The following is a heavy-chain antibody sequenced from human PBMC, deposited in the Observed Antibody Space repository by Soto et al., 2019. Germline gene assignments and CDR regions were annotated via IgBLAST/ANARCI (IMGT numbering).Heavy chain of an antibody. V-gene: IGHV3-33*01. J-gene: IGHJ6*02. CDR2: IWYDGSNK. D-gene: IGHD4-17*01. Sequence: PGGSLRLSCAASGFTFSSYGMHWVRQAPGKGLEWVAVIWYDGSNKYYADSVKGRFTISRDNSKNTLYLQMNSLRAEDTAVYYCARDGRGTTVTTEPYYYGMDVWGQGTTVTV. CDR1: GFTFSSYG. CDR3: ARDGRGTTVTTEPYYYGMDV.